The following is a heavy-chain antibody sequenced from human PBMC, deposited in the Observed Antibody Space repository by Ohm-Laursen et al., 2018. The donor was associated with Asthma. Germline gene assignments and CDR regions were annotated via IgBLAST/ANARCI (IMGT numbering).Heavy chain of an antibody. Sequence: GTLSLTCAVSGGSISSSNWWSWVRQPPGKGLEGIGEIYHRGSTNYNPSLKSRVTISVAKSKNQFSLKLSSVTAADTAVYYCARDSPNCSGGSCKLFYYYYGMDVWGHGTTVTVSS. D-gene: IGHD2-15*01. CDR2: IYHRGST. CDR1: GGSISSSNW. J-gene: IGHJ6*02. CDR3: ARDSPNCSGGSCKLFYYYYGMDV. V-gene: IGHV4-4*02.